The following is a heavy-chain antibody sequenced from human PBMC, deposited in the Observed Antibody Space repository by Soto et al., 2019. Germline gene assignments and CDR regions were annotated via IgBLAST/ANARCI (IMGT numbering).Heavy chain of an antibody. Sequence: GGTLRLSCAASGFTFSSYWMSWVRQAPGKGLEWVANIKQDGSEKYYVDSVKGRFTISRDNAKNSLYLQMNSLRAEDTAVYYCARDLGSMVRGAKDLHYFDYWGQGTLVTVSS. J-gene: IGHJ4*02. D-gene: IGHD3-10*01. CDR2: IKQDGSEK. V-gene: IGHV3-7*01. CDR1: GFTFSSYW. CDR3: ARDLGSMVRGAKDLHYFDY.